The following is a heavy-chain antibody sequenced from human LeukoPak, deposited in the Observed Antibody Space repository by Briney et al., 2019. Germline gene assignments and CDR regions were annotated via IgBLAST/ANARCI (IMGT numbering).Heavy chain of an antibody. J-gene: IGHJ4*02. CDR2: IYSGGNT. Sequence: TGGSLRLSCAASGLTVSSNCMSWVRQAPGKGLEWVSFIYSGGNTCYADSVKGRFTISRDNSKNTVHLQMNSLRAEDTAMYYCARRAGDYSHPYDYWGQGTLVTVSS. D-gene: IGHD3-22*01. V-gene: IGHV3-53*01. CDR3: ARRAGDYSHPYDY. CDR1: GLTVSSNC.